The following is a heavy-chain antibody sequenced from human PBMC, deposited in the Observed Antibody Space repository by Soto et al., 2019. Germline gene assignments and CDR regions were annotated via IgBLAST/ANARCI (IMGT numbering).Heavy chain of an antibody. D-gene: IGHD6-13*01. CDR2: IIPLLDIE. J-gene: IGHJ5*02. CDR3: AHEAGHEGGFDP. Sequence: QVQLVQSGAEVKKPGSSVKVSCKASGGTFSTYDISWVRQAPGQGLEWIGGIIPLLDIEHYSEKVQGRVTITADESTSTFYMELSSLRFEDSAVYYCAHEAGHEGGFDPWGQGSLVTVSS. V-gene: IGHV1-69*01. CDR1: GGTFSTYD.